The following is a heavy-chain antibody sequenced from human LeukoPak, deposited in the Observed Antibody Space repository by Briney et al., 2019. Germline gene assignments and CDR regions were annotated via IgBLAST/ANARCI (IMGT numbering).Heavy chain of an antibody. CDR3: ARGIQLWSPTNYYYYMDA. CDR2: MNPNSGNT. Sequence: GASVKVSCKASGYSFTSFDINWVRQAPGQGLEWMGWMNPNSGNTGYAQRFQGRVTMTRSTSITTAYMELSSLRSEDTAVYYCARGIQLWSPTNYYYYMDAWGKGTTVTVSS. CDR1: GYSFTSFD. J-gene: IGHJ6*03. V-gene: IGHV1-8*01. D-gene: IGHD5-18*01.